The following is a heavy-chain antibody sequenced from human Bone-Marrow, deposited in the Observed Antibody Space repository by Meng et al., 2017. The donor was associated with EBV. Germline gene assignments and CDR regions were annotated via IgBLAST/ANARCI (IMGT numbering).Heavy chain of an antibody. CDR1: GGSVSSVSYY. CDR3: ARADCSSTSCYDSRGWFDP. V-gene: IGHV4-61*01. Sequence: QRQRQGSGPELVNPSNTLSITCTVSGGSVSSVSYYWSWIRQSPGKGLEWIGYIHYSGSTNYNPSLKSRVTISVDTSKNQFSLKLSSVTAADTAVYYCARADCSSTSCYDSRGWFDPWGQGTLVTVSS. CDR2: IHYSGST. D-gene: IGHD2-2*01. J-gene: IGHJ5*02.